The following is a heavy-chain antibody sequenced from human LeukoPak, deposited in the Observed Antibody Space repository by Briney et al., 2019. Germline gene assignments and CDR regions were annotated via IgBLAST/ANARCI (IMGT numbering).Heavy chain of an antibody. CDR2: IIPILGVA. CDR3: ARAPGNDAFDI. Sequence: SVKVSCKASGGTFSNYAISWVRQAPGQGLEWMGRIIPILGVANYAQKSQGRVSITADKSTGTAYMELSSLRSEDTAVYFCARAPGNDAFDIWGQGTMVTVSS. D-gene: IGHD7-27*01. CDR1: GGTFSNYA. J-gene: IGHJ3*02. V-gene: IGHV1-69*04.